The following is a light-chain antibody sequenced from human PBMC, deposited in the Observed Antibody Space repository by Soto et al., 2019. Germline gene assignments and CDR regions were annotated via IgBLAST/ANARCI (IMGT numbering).Light chain of an antibody. CDR1: QSVGRS. CDR2: STA. CDR3: QQYDNWPSGT. Sequence: IVMTKSPATLSVSPWAIATLSCRVGQSVGRSVAWDQGKPRQAAGLLMYSTAATATGIPATFSGSVSGTEFALTISSLQSEGCAVYYCQQYDNWPSGTFGGGTKVDIK. V-gene: IGKV3-15*01. J-gene: IGKJ4*01.